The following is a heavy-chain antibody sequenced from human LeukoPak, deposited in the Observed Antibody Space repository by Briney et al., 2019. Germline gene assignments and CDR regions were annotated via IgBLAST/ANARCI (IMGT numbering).Heavy chain of an antibody. Sequence: GGSLRLSCAASGFTFSSYGMHWVRQAPGKGLEWVAVISYDGSNKYYADSVKGRFTISRDNSKNTLYLQMNSLRAEDTAVYYCAREVYYYGSGRTEYFQHWGQGTLVTVSS. CDR1: GFTFSSYG. V-gene: IGHV3-30*03. D-gene: IGHD3-10*01. J-gene: IGHJ1*01. CDR2: ISYDGSNK. CDR3: AREVYYYGSGRTEYFQH.